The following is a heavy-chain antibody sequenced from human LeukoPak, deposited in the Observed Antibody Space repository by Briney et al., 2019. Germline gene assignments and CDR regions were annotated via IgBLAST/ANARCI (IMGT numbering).Heavy chain of an antibody. CDR3: ARATDYFDY. V-gene: IGHV3-30*03. CDR1: GFTFSSYG. Sequence: GGSLRLSCAASGFTFSSYGMHWVRQAPGKGLEWVAVISYDGSNKYYADSVKGRFTISRDNSKNTLYLQMNSLRAEDTAVYYCARATDYFDYWGQGTLVTVSS. J-gene: IGHJ4*02. CDR2: ISYDGSNK. D-gene: IGHD4-17*01.